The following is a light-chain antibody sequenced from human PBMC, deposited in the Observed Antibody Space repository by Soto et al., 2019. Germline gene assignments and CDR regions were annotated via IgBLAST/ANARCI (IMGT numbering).Light chain of an antibody. CDR1: RDIGND. J-gene: IGKJ1*01. CDR3: RQHFNFSWT. Sequence: AIQMTQSPSSLSASVGDRVTITCRASRDIGNDLGWYQQKPGKAPKHLIFAASNLQSGVPSRFSGGGSGTDFTLTISSLQADDFAPYYCRQHFNFSWTFGKGTKVETK. V-gene: IGKV1-6*01. CDR2: AAS.